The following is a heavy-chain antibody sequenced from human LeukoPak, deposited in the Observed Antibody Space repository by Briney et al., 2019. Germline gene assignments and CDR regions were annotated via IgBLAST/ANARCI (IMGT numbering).Heavy chain of an antibody. D-gene: IGHD2-21*02. Sequence: GGSLRLSCAASGFTVSSNYMSWVRQAPGKGLEWVSVIYSGGSTYYADSVKGRFTISRDNSKNTLYLQMNSLRAEDTAVYYCARWGTYCGGDCLSTRGMDVWGQGATVTVSS. CDR3: ARWGTYCGGDCLSTRGMDV. CDR2: IYSGGST. V-gene: IGHV3-66*01. J-gene: IGHJ6*02. CDR1: GFTVSSNY.